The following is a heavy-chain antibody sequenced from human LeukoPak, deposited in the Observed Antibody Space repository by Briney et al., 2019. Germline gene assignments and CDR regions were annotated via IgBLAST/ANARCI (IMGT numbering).Heavy chain of an antibody. V-gene: IGHV3-21*01. CDR2: ISSSSSYI. Sequence: GGSLRLSCAASGFTFSSYRMNWVRQAPGKGLEWVSSISSSSSYIYYADSVKGRFTISRDNAKNSLYLQMNSLRAEDTAVYYCARNSYYDFWSGLSGGGYNWFDPWGQGTLVTVSS. J-gene: IGHJ5*02. D-gene: IGHD3-3*01. CDR1: GFTFSSYR. CDR3: ARNSYYDFWSGLSGGGYNWFDP.